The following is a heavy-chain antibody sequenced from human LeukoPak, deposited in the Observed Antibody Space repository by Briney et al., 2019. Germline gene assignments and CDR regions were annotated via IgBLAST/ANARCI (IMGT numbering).Heavy chain of an antibody. J-gene: IGHJ5*02. Sequence: SETLSLTCAVYGGSFSGYYWSWIRQPPGKGLEWIGYIYYSGSTNYNPSLKSRVTISVDTPKNQFSLKLSSVTAADTAVYYCARHPSTYCSSTSCYDPWGQGTLVTVSS. CDR2: IYYSGST. CDR3: ARHPSTYCSSTSCYDP. D-gene: IGHD2-2*01. CDR1: GGSFSGYY. V-gene: IGHV4-59*08.